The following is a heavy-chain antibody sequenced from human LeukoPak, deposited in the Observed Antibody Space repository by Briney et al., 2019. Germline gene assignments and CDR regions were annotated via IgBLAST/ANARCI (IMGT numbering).Heavy chain of an antibody. V-gene: IGHV4-39*01. D-gene: IGHD2-2*01. CDR1: GGSISSSSYY. CDR3: ARHIVVVPAAIGPFGY. J-gene: IGHJ4*02. Sequence: SETLSLTCTVSGGSISSSSYYWGWIRQPPGKGLEWIGEINHSGSTNYNPSLKSRVTISVDTSKNQFSLKLSSVTAADTAVYYCARHIVVVPAAIGPFGYWGQGTLVTVSS. CDR2: INHSGST.